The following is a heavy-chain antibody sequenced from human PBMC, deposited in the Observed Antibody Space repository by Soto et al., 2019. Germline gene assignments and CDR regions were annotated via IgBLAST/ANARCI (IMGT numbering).Heavy chain of an antibody. V-gene: IGHV5-51*01. J-gene: IGHJ6*02. Sequence: GESLKISCKGSGYSFTTYWIAWVRQMPGKGLECMGIIYPGDSDTRYNPSFQGQVSISADKSISTAYLQWSSLKASDTAIYYCARLFGMGDRGRDFYCYGMDVRGQGTTVTVS. CDR1: GYSFTTYW. D-gene: IGHD3-16*01. CDR3: ARLFGMGDRGRDFYCYGMDV. CDR2: IYPGDSDT.